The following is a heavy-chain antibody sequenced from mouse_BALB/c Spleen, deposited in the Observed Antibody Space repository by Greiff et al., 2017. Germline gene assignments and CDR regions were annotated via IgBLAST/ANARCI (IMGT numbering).Heavy chain of an antibody. Sequence: EVQLVESGGGLVQPGGSRKLSCAASGFTFSSFGMHWVRQAPEKGLEWVAYISSGSSTIYYADTVKGRFTITRDNPKNTLFLQMTSLTSEDTAMYYCAIWYRRAMDYWGQGTSVTVSS. D-gene: IGHD2-1*01. CDR1: GFTFSSFG. CDR3: AIWYRRAMDY. V-gene: IGHV5-17*02. J-gene: IGHJ4*01. CDR2: ISSGSSTI.